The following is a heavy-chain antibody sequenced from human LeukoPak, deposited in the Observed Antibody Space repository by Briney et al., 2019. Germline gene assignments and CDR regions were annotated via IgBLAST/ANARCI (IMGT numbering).Heavy chain of an antibody. CDR2: IYTTGST. J-gene: IGHJ1*01. D-gene: IGHD3/OR15-3a*01. Sequence: PSQTLSLTCTVSGVPDASFSSYYWNWLRQPAGKGLEWIGRIYTTGSTNYNPSFKSRLTLSVDRSRKQFSLKLTSVTAADTAVYYCARDLDLDYWGQGTLVTVSS. V-gene: IGHV4-4*07. CDR1: GVPDASFSSYY. CDR3: ARDLDLDY.